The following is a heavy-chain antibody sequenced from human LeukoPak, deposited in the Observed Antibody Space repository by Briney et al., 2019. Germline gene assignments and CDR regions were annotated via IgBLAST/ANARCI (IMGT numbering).Heavy chain of an antibody. J-gene: IGHJ5*02. V-gene: IGHV1-18*04. D-gene: IGHD6-13*01. CDR3: ARDASIAAAGLFDP. CDR2: ISAYNGNT. Sequence: AASVKVSCKASGYTFTSYGISWVRQAPGQGLEWMGWISAYNGNTNYAQKLQGRVTMTTDTSTSTAYMELRSLRSDDTAVYYCARDASIAAAGLFDPWGQGTLVTVSS. CDR1: GYTFTSYG.